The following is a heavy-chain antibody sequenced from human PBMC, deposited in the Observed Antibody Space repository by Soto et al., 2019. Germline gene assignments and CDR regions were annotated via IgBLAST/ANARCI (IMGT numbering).Heavy chain of an antibody. Sequence: GGSLRLSCAASAFNFSGSSMSWVRQAPGKGLHWVSGISRTGGRTFYTDSVKGRFTISRDNSDNTLHLQMNRLRGEDTALYYCATYDFWRFDYWGQGIVVTVSS. V-gene: IGHV3-23*01. CDR3: ATYDFWRFDY. D-gene: IGHD3-3*01. CDR2: ISRTGGRT. J-gene: IGHJ4*02. CDR1: AFNFSGSS.